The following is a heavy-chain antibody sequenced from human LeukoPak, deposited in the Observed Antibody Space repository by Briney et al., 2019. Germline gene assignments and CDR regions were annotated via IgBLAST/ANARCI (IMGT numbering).Heavy chain of an antibody. CDR2: IYSGGST. V-gene: IGHV3-53*01. J-gene: IGHJ3*02. D-gene: IGHD3-22*01. CDR3: AREGGYYDSSSAFDI. Sequence: GGSLRLSCAASGFTVSSNYMSWVRQAPGKGLEWVSVIYSGGSTYYADSVKGRFTISRDNSKNTLYLQMNSLRAEDTAVYYCAREGGYYDSSSAFDIWGQGTMVTVSS. CDR1: GFTVSSNY.